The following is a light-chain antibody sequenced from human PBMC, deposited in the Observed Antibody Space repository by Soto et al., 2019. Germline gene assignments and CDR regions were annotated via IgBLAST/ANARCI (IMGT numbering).Light chain of an antibody. CDR2: GAS. J-gene: IGKJ1*01. Sequence: EIVMTQSPATPSMSTRERSTHSCRASQSVSSNLAWYQQKPGQAPRLLIYGASTRATGIPARFRGSGSGTEFTLTISSLQSEDFAVYYCHQYNNWLRTFGQGTKVDIK. CDR3: HQYNNWLRT. CDR1: QSVSSN. V-gene: IGKV3-15*01.